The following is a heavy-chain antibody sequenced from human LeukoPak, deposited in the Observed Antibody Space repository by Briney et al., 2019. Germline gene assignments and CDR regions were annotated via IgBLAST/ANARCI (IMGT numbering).Heavy chain of an antibody. CDR1: GDSISNYY. CDR2: IYYTGST. D-gene: IGHD6-19*01. V-gene: IGHV4-59*01. CDR3: AREAHSSGWPPSFFDY. Sequence: SETLSLTCTVSGDSISNYYWNWIRQPPGKGLEWIGNIYYTGSTNYNPSLKSRVTISVDTSKNQFSLKLSSVTVADTALYFCAREAHSSGWPPSFFDYWGQGTLVTVSS. J-gene: IGHJ4*02.